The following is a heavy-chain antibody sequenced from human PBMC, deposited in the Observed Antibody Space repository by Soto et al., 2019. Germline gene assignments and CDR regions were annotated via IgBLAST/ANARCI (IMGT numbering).Heavy chain of an antibody. Sequence: QVQLQESGPGLVKPSETLSLTCNVSGGSISYGYWSWSRQPPGQGLEWIGNIHGSGTTDYNPSLNIRLTISLDTSKNQFSLMLNSVTAADTAVYYCAKGGTSSLPFDYWGQGALVTVSS. J-gene: IGHJ4*02. CDR1: GGSISYGY. D-gene: IGHD2-2*01. V-gene: IGHV4-59*01. CDR2: IHGSGTT. CDR3: AKGGTSSLPFDY.